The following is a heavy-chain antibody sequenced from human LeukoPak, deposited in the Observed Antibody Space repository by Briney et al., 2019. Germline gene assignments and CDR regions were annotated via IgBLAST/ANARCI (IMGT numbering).Heavy chain of an antibody. J-gene: IGHJ5*02. CDR2: IYYSGST. V-gene: IGHV4-39*01. D-gene: IGHD2-15*01. CDR1: GGSISSSSYY. Sequence: KSSETLSLTCTVSGGSISSSSYYWGWIRQPPGKGLEWIGSIYYSGSTYYNPSLKSRVTISVDTSKNQFSLKLSSVTAADTAVYYCARHLGCSGDSCYPNNWFDPWRQRTLVTVSS. CDR3: ARHLGCSGDSCYPNNWFDP.